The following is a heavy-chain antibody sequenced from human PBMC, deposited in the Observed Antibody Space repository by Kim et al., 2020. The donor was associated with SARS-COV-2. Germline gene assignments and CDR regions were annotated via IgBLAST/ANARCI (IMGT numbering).Heavy chain of an antibody. V-gene: IGHV3-15*01. J-gene: IGHJ4*02. CDR2: TT. Sequence: TTDYAAPVKGRVTISRDDSKSTLYLQMNSLKTEDTAVYYCTTEPYGDWDYWGQGTLVTVSS. D-gene: IGHD4-17*01. CDR3: TTEPYGDWDY.